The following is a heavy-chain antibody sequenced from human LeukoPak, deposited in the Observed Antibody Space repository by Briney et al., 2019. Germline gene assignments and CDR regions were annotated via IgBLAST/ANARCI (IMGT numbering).Heavy chain of an antibody. D-gene: IGHD2-2*01. CDR3: AREVVPAAALFDY. Sequence: GESLKISCEGSGYSFTSYWIGWVRQMPGKGLEWMGIIYPGDSDTRYSPSFQGQVTISADKSISTAYLQWSSLKASDTAMYYCAREVVPAAALFDYWGQGTLVTVSS. J-gene: IGHJ4*02. V-gene: IGHV5-51*01. CDR1: GYSFTSYW. CDR2: IYPGDSDT.